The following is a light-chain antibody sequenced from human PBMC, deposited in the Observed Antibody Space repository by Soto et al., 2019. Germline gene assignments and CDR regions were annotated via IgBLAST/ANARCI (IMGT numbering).Light chain of an antibody. Sequence: EVVLTQSPGTLSLSPGERATLSCRASQSVRNNYLAWYQQKPGQSPKLLIFGSSDRATGIPDRFSGGGSGTEFTLTISRLEPADFAVYYYQQYGSSPPYTFGQGTKLEIK. V-gene: IGKV3-20*01. CDR1: QSVRNNY. CDR3: QQYGSSPPYT. CDR2: GSS. J-gene: IGKJ2*01.